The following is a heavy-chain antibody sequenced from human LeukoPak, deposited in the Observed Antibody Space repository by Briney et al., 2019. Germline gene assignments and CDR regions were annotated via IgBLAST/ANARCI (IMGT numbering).Heavy chain of an antibody. D-gene: IGHD3-22*01. Sequence: SETLSLTCTVSGGSISSSSYYWGWIRQPPGKGLEWIGSIYYSGSTYYNPSLKSRVTISVDTSKNQFSLKLSSVTAADTAVYYCARGRYYYDSSGYYRSSFDYWGQGTLVTVSS. CDR1: GGSISSSSYY. CDR3: ARGRYYYDSSGYYRSSFDY. V-gene: IGHV4-39*07. J-gene: IGHJ4*02. CDR2: IYYSGST.